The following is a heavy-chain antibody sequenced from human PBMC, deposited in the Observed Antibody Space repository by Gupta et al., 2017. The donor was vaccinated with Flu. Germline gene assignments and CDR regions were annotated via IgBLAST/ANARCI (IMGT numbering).Heavy chain of an antibody. Sequence: EVQLVPSGAEVNKPGESQKISCKASGFSFTTNCIGWVRQMPGKGLEWMGIIYPGDSDTSYSPSFQGQVTISSDKSISTAYLQWSSLKASDTAMYYCAKRHSYFDNGGYFYSIDYFDYWGQGTLVTVSS. J-gene: IGHJ4*02. CDR3: AKRHSYFDNGGYFYSIDYFDY. CDR1: GFSFTTNC. V-gene: IGHV5-51*03. D-gene: IGHD3-22*01. CDR2: IYPGDSDT.